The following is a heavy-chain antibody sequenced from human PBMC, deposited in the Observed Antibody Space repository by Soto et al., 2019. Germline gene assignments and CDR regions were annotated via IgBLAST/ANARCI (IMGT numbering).Heavy chain of an antibody. CDR2: INPNSGST. J-gene: IGHJ6*02. CDR3: ARAGIAYCSSTTCYLYYYVMDV. D-gene: IGHD2-2*01. CDR1: GYSVTSYY. Sequence: ASVKVSGKAPGYSVTSYYMHWVRQAPGQGLEWMGIINPNSGSTTYAQKFQGRVTMTRDTSTSTVYMELTSLTSGDTAVYYCARAGIAYCSSTTCYLYYYVMDVWGQGTTVTVSS. V-gene: IGHV1-46*01.